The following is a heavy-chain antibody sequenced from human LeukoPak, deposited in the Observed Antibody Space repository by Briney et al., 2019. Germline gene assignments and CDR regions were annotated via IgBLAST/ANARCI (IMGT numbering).Heavy chain of an antibody. D-gene: IGHD2-2*01. CDR3: ATPGY. CDR1: GFTFSTYA. CDR2: ISSKGDST. Sequence: GGSLRLSCSASGFTFSTYAMHWVRQAPGKGLEYVSAISSKGDSTFYADSVKGRFTISRDNAKNSLYLQMNSLRAEDTAVYYCATPGYWGQGTLVTVSS. V-gene: IGHV3-64*04. J-gene: IGHJ4*02.